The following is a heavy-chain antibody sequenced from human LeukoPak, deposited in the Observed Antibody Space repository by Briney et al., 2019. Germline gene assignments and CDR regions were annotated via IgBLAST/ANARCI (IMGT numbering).Heavy chain of an antibody. V-gene: IGHV3-30*02. J-gene: IGHJ3*02. Sequence: GGSLRLSCAASGFTFNNYGMHWVRQAPGKGLEWVAFVRYDGSYKYYADSVKGRFTISRDNSKNTLYLQMNSLRPEDTAVYYCAKTIVLMIYSTPAALDIWGQGTMVTVSS. CDR2: VRYDGSYK. CDR3: AKTIVLMIYSTPAALDI. D-gene: IGHD2-8*01. CDR1: GFTFNNYG.